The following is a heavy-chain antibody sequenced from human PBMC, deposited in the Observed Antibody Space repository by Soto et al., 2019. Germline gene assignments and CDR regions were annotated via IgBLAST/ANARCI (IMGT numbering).Heavy chain of an antibody. D-gene: IGHD6-19*01. CDR2: INPDSGGT. V-gene: IGHV1-2*04. CDR1: GYTFTDSY. J-gene: IGHJ4*02. CDR3: ARDPNSSGSPLDY. Sequence: ASVKVSCKTSGYTFTDSYIHWVRQAPGQGLEWMGWINPDSGGTKYAQKFQGWVTMTRDTSISTAYMELSRLKSDDAAVYYCARDPNSSGSPLDYWGQGTLVTVSS.